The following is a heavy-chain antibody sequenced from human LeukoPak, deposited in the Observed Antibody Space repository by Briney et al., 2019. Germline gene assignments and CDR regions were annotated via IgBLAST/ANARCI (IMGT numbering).Heavy chain of an antibody. CDR1: GFIFSSYW. Sequence: GGSLRLSCSASGFIFSSYWMSWVRQAPGKGLEWLAYIKQDGSQKDYVDSVKGRFTISRDNAKNSLYVQMNSLRVEDTAIYYCARVNGGIAGYTYGRHLDYWGQGTLVTVSS. CDR3: ARVNGGIAGYTYGRHLDY. V-gene: IGHV3-7*01. CDR2: IKQDGSQK. J-gene: IGHJ4*02. D-gene: IGHD5-18*01.